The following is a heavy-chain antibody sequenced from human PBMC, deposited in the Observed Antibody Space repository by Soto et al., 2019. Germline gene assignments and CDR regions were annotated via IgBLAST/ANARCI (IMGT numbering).Heavy chain of an antibody. CDR3: ARSHGPLGGWFDP. J-gene: IGHJ5*02. CDR2: ISAYNGNT. V-gene: IGHV1-18*01. D-gene: IGHD2-8*01. Sequence: XSVKVSCNASGYPFTSYGIVWVRQSPGQGLEWMGWISAYNGNTNYAQKLQGRVTMTTDTSTSTAYMELRSLRSDDTAVYYCARSHGPLGGWFDPWGQGTLVTVSS. CDR1: GYPFTSYG.